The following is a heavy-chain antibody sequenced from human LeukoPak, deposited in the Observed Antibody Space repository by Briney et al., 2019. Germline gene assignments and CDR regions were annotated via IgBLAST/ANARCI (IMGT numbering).Heavy chain of an antibody. V-gene: IGHV3-23*01. CDR3: AKEDLLRFLEWTNPSGPWFDP. CDR1: GLTFSSYA. CDR2: ISGSGGST. D-gene: IGHD3-3*01. Sequence: PGASLRLSCAASGLTFSSYAMSWVRQAPGKGLEWVSAISGSGGSTYYADSVKGRFTISRDNSKNTLYLQMNSLRAEDTAVYYCAKEDLLRFLEWTNPSGPWFDPWGQGTLVTVSS. J-gene: IGHJ5*02.